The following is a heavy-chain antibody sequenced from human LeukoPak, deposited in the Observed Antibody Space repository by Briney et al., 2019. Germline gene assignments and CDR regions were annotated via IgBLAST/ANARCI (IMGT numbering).Heavy chain of an antibody. CDR2: IYYTGST. CDR1: GGSISSTSYF. V-gene: IGHV4-39*02. CDR3: ARLQYGSGRVRFLDL. Sequence: PSETLSLTCTVSGGSISSTSYFWGWIRQPPGKGLEWIGTIYYTGSTSYNPSLKSRLTISVETSKNHFSLKLSSVTAADTAVYYCARLQYGSGRVRFLDLWGRGTLVTVSS. D-gene: IGHD3-10*01. J-gene: IGHJ2*01.